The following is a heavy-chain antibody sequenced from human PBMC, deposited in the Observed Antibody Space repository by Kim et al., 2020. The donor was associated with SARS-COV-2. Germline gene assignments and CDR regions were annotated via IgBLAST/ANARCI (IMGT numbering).Heavy chain of an antibody. CDR3: ARPKGLYTYYDILTDSSFDY. CDR1: GYTFTSYG. J-gene: IGHJ4*02. Sequence: ASVKVSCKASGYTFTSYGISWVRQAPGQGLEWMGWISAYNGNTNYAQKLQGRVTMTTDTSTSTAYMELRSLRSDDTAVYYCARPKGLYTYYDILTDSSFDYWGQGTLVTVSS. D-gene: IGHD3-9*01. V-gene: IGHV1-18*04. CDR2: ISAYNGNT.